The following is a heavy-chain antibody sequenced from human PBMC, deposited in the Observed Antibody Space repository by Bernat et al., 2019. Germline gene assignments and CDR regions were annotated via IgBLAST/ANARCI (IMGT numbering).Heavy chain of an antibody. D-gene: IGHD2-15*01. J-gene: IGHJ4*02. Sequence: QVQLVESGGGVVQPGRSLRLSCAASGFTFSSYGMHWVRQAPGKGLEWVAVISYDGSNKYYADSVKGRFTISRDNSKNTLYLQMNSLRAEDTAVYYCAKDLGYCSGGSCYSTYLDYWGQGTLVTFSS. CDR2: ISYDGSNK. V-gene: IGHV3-30*18. CDR3: AKDLGYCSGGSCYSTYLDY. CDR1: GFTFSSYG.